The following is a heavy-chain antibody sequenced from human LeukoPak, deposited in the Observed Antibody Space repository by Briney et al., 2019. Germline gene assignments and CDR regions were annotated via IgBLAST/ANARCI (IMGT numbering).Heavy chain of an antibody. J-gene: IGHJ6*02. V-gene: IGHV3-30*18. CDR1: GFTSSSYG. CDR3: AKYLPIFGEFYGMDV. D-gene: IGHD3-10*01. Sequence: GRSLRLSCAASGFTSSSYGMHWVRQAPGKGLEWVAVISYDGSNKYYADSVKGRFTISRDNSKNTLYLQMNSLRAEDTAVYYCAKYLPIFGEFYGMDVWGQGTTVTVSS. CDR2: ISYDGSNK.